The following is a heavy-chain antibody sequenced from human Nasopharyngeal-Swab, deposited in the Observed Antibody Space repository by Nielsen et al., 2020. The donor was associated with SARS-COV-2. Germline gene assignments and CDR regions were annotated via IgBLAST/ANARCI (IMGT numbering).Heavy chain of an antibody. V-gene: IGHV3-48*03. Sequence: LTCAASGFTFSSYEMNWVRQAPGKGLEWVSYISSSGSTIYYADSVKGRFTISRDNAKNSLYLQMNSLRAEDTAVYYCARVYSGLVVATLAWGQGTLVTVSS. CDR3: ARVYSGLVVATLA. CDR2: ISSSGSTI. J-gene: IGHJ5*02. CDR1: GFTFSSYE. D-gene: IGHD5-12*01.